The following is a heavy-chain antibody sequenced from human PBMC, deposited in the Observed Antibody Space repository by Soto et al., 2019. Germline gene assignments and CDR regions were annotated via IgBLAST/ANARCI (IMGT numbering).Heavy chain of an antibody. CDR2: IIPIFGAT. V-gene: IGHV1-69*06. D-gene: IGHD1-26*01. Sequence: QVQLVQSGAEVKKPGSSVKVSCKASGGTFSSYAITWVRQAPGQGLDWMGEIIPIFGATNFAQKFQGRVTITADKSTTTADMELSSLTSEDTAVYYCARMGGSFLDSWGQGTLVTVSS. J-gene: IGHJ5*01. CDR1: GGTFSSYA. CDR3: ARMGGSFLDS.